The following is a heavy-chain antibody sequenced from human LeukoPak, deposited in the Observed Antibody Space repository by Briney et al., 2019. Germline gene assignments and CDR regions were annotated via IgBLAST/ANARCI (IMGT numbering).Heavy chain of an antibody. J-gene: IGHJ4*02. V-gene: IGHV1-46*01. Sequence: ASVKVSCKASGYTFTSYGISWVRQAPGQGLEWMGIINPSGGSTSYAQKFQGRVTMTRDTSTSTVYMELSSLRSEDTAVYYCARDCSGGSCGDYWGQGTLVTVSS. CDR2: INPSGGST. D-gene: IGHD2-15*01. CDR1: GYTFTSYG. CDR3: ARDCSGGSCGDY.